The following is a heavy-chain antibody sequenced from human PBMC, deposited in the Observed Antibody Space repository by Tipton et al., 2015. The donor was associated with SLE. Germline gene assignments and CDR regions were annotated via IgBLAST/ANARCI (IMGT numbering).Heavy chain of an antibody. V-gene: IGHV4-39*07. CDR2: IYYSGST. CDR1: GGSISSSSYY. CDR3: AREGRSSTSCYTGGWFDS. Sequence: TLSLTCTVSGGSISSSSYYWGWIRQPPGKGLEWIGSIYYSGSTYYNASLKSRVTTSVDTSKNQFSLKLSSVTAADTAVYYCAREGRSSTSCYTGGWFDSWGQGTLVTVSS. J-gene: IGHJ5*01. D-gene: IGHD2-2*02.